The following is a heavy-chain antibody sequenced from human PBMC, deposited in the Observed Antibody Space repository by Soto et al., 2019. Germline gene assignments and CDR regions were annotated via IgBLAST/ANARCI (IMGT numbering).Heavy chain of an antibody. J-gene: IGHJ4*02. CDR3: ARDRPTVTTGYFDY. D-gene: IGHD4-4*01. Sequence: PGGSLRLSCAASGFTFSSYWMSWVRQAPGKGLEWVANIKQDGSEKYYVDSVKGRFTISRDNAKNSLYLQMNSLRAEDTAVYYCARDRPTVTTGYFDYWGQGTLVTVSS. V-gene: IGHV3-7*01. CDR1: GFTFSSYW. CDR2: IKQDGSEK.